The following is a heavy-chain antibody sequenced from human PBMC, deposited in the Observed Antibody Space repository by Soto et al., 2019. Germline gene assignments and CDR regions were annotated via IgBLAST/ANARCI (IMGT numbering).Heavy chain of an antibody. CDR3: ARVMRFRQQLGDDAFDI. J-gene: IGHJ3*02. Sequence: QVQLVQSGAEVKKPGASVKVSCKASGYTFTSYGISWVRQAPGQGLEWMGWISAYNGNTNYAQKLQGRVTMTTDTSTSTAYMELRSLRSDDTAVYYCARVMRFRQQLGDDAFDIWGQGTMVTVSS. D-gene: IGHD6-13*01. CDR2: ISAYNGNT. V-gene: IGHV1-18*01. CDR1: GYTFTSYG.